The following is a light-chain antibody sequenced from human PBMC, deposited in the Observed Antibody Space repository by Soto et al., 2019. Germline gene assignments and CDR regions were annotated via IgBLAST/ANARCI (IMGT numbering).Light chain of an antibody. CDR3: QHGGA. CDR2: DAS. Sequence: EILLTQSPATLSLSPGERATLTCRAGQRISNYLAWYQQKPGQAPRLLIYDASNRATDIPASFSGSGSGTDFTLTISSLEPDEFAVDYCQHGGAVGPGTKVEIK. J-gene: IGKJ3*01. V-gene: IGKV3-11*01. CDR1: QRISNY.